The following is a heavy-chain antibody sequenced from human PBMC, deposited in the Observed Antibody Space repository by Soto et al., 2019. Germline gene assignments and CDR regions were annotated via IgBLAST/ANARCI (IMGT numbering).Heavy chain of an antibody. V-gene: IGHV3-23*01. CDR3: ARAHDYDFWSGFLFYGMDV. CDR2: ISSTGGST. J-gene: IGHJ6*02. D-gene: IGHD3-3*01. Sequence: GGSLRLSCAASRFTFSNYAMSWVRQAPGKXLEWVSGISSTGGSTYYADSVKGRFTISRDNSKNTLDLQMSSLRAEDTAIYYCARAHDYDFWSGFLFYGMDVWGQGTTVTVSS. CDR1: RFTFSNYA.